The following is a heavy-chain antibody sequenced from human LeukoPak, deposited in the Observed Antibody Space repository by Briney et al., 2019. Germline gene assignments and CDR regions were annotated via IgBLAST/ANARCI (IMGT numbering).Heavy chain of an antibody. CDR1: GFPFSDSA. V-gene: IGHV3-73*01. D-gene: IGHD5-18*01. CDR3: TRPGTAMAANAFDI. CDR2: IRSKANSYAT. J-gene: IGHJ3*02. Sequence: PGGSLRLSCAASGFPFSDSAMHWVRQAPGQGLEWVGRIRSKANSYATAYGASVKGNFAISRDDSKNTAYLQMNGLKTEDTAVYYCTRPGTAMAANAFDIWGQGTMVTVSS.